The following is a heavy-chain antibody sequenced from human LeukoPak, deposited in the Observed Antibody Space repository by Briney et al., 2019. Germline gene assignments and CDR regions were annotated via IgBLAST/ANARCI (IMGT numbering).Heavy chain of an antibody. V-gene: IGHV4-39*01. Sequence: SESLSLTCTVSGRSISNSDYYWAWIRQPPGTGLDWIGTIYYTGSSYYNPSLKSRVTMSVDTSKNQFSLKLTSVTAADTAVYYCARQVLSSGEPKNIDYWGQGILVTVSS. CDR2: IYYTGSS. D-gene: IGHD6-19*01. J-gene: IGHJ4*02. CDR3: ARQVLSSGEPKNIDY. CDR1: GRSISNSDYY.